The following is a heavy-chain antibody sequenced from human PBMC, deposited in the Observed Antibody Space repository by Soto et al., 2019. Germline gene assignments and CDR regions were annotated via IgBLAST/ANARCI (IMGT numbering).Heavy chain of an antibody. Sequence: SETLSLTCTVSGGSISSYYWSWIQQPPGKGLEWIGYIYYSGSTNYNPSLKSRVTISVDTSKNQFSLKLSSVTAADTAVYYCARHDFWSGYPTLDYWGQGTLVTVSS. CDR3: ARHDFWSGYPTLDY. CDR1: GGSISSYY. V-gene: IGHV4-59*08. D-gene: IGHD3-3*01. CDR2: IYYSGST. J-gene: IGHJ4*02.